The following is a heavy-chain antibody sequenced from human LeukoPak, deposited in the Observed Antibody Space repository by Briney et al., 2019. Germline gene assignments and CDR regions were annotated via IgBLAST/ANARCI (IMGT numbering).Heavy chain of an antibody. Sequence: ASVKVSCKASGYTFTGYYVHWVRQAPGQGLEWMGWINPNSGGTNYAQKFQGRVTMTRDTSISTAYMELSRLRSDDTAVYYCARTPPIIVKFDYWGQGTLVTVSS. CDR1: GYTFTGYY. D-gene: IGHD2-2*01. CDR2: INPNSGGT. CDR3: ARTPPIIVKFDY. J-gene: IGHJ4*02. V-gene: IGHV1-2*02.